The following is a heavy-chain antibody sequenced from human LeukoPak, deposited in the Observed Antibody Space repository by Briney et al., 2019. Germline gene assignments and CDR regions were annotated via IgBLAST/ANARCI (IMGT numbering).Heavy chain of an antibody. CDR1: GFTFSSYA. J-gene: IGHJ4*02. CDR2: ISYDGSNK. V-gene: IGHV3-30-3*01. CDR3: ARDRGQSSSWLYFDY. Sequence: GGSLRLSCAASGFTFSSYAMHWVRQAPGKGLEWVAVISYDGSNKYYADSVKGRFTISRDNSKNTLYLQMNSLRAEDTAVYYCARDRGQSSSWLYFDYWGQGTLVTVSS. D-gene: IGHD6-13*01.